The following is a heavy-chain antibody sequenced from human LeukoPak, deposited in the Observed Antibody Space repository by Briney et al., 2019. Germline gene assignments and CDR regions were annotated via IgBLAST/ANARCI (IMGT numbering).Heavy chain of an antibody. CDR2: IYPGDSDT. Sequence: GESLKISCKGSGYTFTSYWIGWVRQMPGKGLEWMEIIYPGDSDTRYSPSFQGQVTISADKSISTAYLQWSSLKASDTAIYYCARLMATSEYPFDYWGQGTLVTVSS. V-gene: IGHV5-51*01. CDR3: ARLMATSEYPFDY. D-gene: IGHD5-24*01. J-gene: IGHJ4*02. CDR1: GYTFTSYW.